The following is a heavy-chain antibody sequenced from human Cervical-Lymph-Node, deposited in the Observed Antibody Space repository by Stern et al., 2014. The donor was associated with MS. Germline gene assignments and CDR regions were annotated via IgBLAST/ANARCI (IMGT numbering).Heavy chain of an antibody. D-gene: IGHD3-3*01. CDR3: ATDRDDFRSGYSAPTKGYGLDV. J-gene: IGHJ6*02. Sequence: QVQLLESGAEVKKPGASVKVSCKVSGYTLTELSMHWVRQAPGTGLEWMGGFDPEDGETIYAQKFQGRVTMTEDTSTDTAYMELSSLRSEDTAVYYCATDRDDFRSGYSAPTKGYGLDVWGQGTTVTVTS. CDR2: FDPEDGET. V-gene: IGHV1-24*01. CDR1: GYTLTELS.